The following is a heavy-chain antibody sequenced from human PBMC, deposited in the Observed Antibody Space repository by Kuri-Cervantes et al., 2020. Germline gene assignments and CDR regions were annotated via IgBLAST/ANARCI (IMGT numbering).Heavy chain of an antibody. J-gene: IGHJ3*02. D-gene: IGHD3-22*01. CDR2: IYHSGST. Sequence: ESLKISCAVSGFNFNDYAMNWVRQAPGKGLEWIGSIYHSGSTYYNPSLKSRVTISVDTSKNQFSLKLSSVTAADTAVYYCAGYDYYDSSGYSEGTDAFDIWGQGQWSPSPQ. CDR1: GFNFNDYA. V-gene: IGHV4-38-2*01. CDR3: AGYDYYDSSGYSEGTDAFDI.